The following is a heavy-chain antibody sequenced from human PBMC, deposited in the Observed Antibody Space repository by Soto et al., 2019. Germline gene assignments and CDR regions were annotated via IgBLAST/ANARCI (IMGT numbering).Heavy chain of an antibody. CDR1: GGSFSGYY. CDR3: ARNGSYYDFWSGYYFGGGMDV. J-gene: IGHJ6*02. Sequence: SETLSLTCAVYGGSFSGYYWSWIRQPPGKGLEWIGEINHSGSTNYNPSLKSRVTISVDTSKNQFSLKLSSVTAADTAVYYCARNGSYYDFWSGYYFGGGMDVWGQGTTVTVS. D-gene: IGHD3-3*01. V-gene: IGHV4-34*01. CDR2: INHSGST.